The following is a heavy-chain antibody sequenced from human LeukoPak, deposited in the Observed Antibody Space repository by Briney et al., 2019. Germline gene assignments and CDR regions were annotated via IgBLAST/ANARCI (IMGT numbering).Heavy chain of an antibody. CDR2: IFYSGST. D-gene: IGHD6-13*01. CDR1: GGSISTSNYY. V-gene: IGHV4-39*07. J-gene: IGHJ5*02. CDR3: ARGYSSSWYFNWFDP. Sequence: SSETLSLTCTVSGGSISTSNYYWGWIRQPPGKGLEWIGNIFYSGSTYYSPSVKSRVTISVDTSKNQFSLKLTSVTAADTAVYYCARGYSSSWYFNWFDPWGQGTLVTVSS.